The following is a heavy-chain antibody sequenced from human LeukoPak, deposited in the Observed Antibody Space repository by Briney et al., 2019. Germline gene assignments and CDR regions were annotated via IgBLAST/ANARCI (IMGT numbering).Heavy chain of an antibody. J-gene: IGHJ3*02. CDR3: ARAVVVPAAILAFDI. CDR1: GFTFSSYA. CDR2: IYYSGST. D-gene: IGHD2-2*02. Sequence: LRLSCAASGFTFSSYAMSWIRQHPGKGLEWIGYIYYSGSTYYNPSLKSRVTISVDTSKNQFSLKLSSVTAADTAVYYCARAVVVPAAILAFDIWGQGTMVTVSS. V-gene: IGHV4-31*02.